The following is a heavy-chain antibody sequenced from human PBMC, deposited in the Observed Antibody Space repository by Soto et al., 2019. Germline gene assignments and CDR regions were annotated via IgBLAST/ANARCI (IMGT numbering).Heavy chain of an antibody. CDR1: GFTFSNYA. CDR3: AKYGKGGYGGYELDC. V-gene: IGHV3-23*01. CDR2: ISSIDSST. D-gene: IGHD5-12*01. Sequence: EVQLLESGGGLVQPGGSLRLSCAASGFTFSNYALSWVRQAPGKGLEWVSSISSIDSSTNYADSVRGRFTIYRDNSKNTLYLQINSLRAEDTAVYYCAKYGKGGYGGYELDCWGQGTLVTVSS. J-gene: IGHJ4*02.